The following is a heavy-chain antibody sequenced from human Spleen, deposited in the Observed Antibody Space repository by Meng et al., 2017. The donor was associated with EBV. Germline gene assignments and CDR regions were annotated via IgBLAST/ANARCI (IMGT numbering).Heavy chain of an antibody. Sequence: LLKRSEALTTSCIGSGASTLAVSYPWRWILHPSGKSLEFIGYIFYTGSTNYTPSLKSRVTISLDMSKNQFSLKLNSVTAADTAVYYCARGGYFTISGVTGTSSSWGQGALVTVSS. CDR1: GASTLAVSYP. CDR3: ARGGYFTISGVTGTSSS. J-gene: IGHJ5*02. CDR2: IFYTGST. V-gene: IGHV4-61*01. D-gene: IGHD3-3*01.